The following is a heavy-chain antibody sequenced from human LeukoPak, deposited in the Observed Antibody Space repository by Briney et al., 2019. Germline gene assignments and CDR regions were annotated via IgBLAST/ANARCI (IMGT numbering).Heavy chain of an antibody. D-gene: IGHD4-17*01. V-gene: IGHV4-4*07. Sequence: SETLSLTCTVSGGSITTYYWTWIRQPSVQGLEWIGRIYTSGSTNNNPSLKSRATISVDTSKNQFSPKLSAVTAADTAVYYCASGDYRGQGYWGQGTLVTVSS. CDR3: ASGDYRGQGY. CDR1: GGSITTYY. CDR2: IYTSGST. J-gene: IGHJ4*02.